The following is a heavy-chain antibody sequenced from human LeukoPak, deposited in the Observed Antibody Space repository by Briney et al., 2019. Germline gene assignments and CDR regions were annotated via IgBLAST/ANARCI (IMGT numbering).Heavy chain of an antibody. CDR2: IYYSGST. V-gene: IGHV4-59*01. J-gene: IGHJ5*02. CDR1: GGSISSYY. Sequence: SETLSLTCTVSGGSISSYYWSWIRQPPGKGLEWIGYIYYSGSTNYNPSLKSRVTISVDTSKNQFSLKLSSVTAADTAVYYCARDRRSFHCSGGSCYSGSINWFDPWGQGTLVTVSS. D-gene: IGHD2-15*01. CDR3: ARDRRSFHCSGGSCYSGSINWFDP.